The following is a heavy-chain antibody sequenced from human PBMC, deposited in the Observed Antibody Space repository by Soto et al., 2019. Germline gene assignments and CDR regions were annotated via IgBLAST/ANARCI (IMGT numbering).Heavy chain of an antibody. Sequence: GGSLRLSCSASGFTFSSYAMHWVRQAPGKGLEYVSAISSNGGSTYYADSVKGRFTISRDNSKNTLYLQMSSLRAEDTAVYYCVKAGTAIQPEYYYGMDVWGQGTTVTVSS. V-gene: IGHV3-64D*08. D-gene: IGHD5-18*01. CDR1: GFTFSSYA. J-gene: IGHJ6*02. CDR2: ISSNGGST. CDR3: VKAGTAIQPEYYYGMDV.